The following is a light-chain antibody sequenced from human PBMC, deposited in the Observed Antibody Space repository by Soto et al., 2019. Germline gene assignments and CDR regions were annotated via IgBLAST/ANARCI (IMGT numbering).Light chain of an antibody. CDR1: TGAVTSGNF. V-gene: IGLV7-43*01. Sequence: QTVVTQEPSLTVSPGGTVTLTCASSTGAVTSGNFPGWFQQKPGQAPTSLIHSTVIKHSWTPARFSGSLLGDKAALTLSAVQPADEAHYYCLLYYGGVQVFGGGTKLTVL. CDR3: LLYYGGVQV. CDR2: STV. J-gene: IGLJ3*02.